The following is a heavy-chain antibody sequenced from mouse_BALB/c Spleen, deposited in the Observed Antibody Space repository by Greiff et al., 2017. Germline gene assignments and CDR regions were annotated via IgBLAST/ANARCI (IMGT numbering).Heavy chain of an antibody. V-gene: IGHV2-5-1*01. CDR1: GFSLTSYG. CDR3: AKVYDGEDYYYAMDY. Sequence: VQVVESGPSLVQPSQSLSITCTVSGFSLTSYGVHWVRQSPGKGLEWLGVIWRGGSTDYNAAFMSRLSITKDNSKSQVFFKMNSLQADDTAIYYCAKVYDGEDYYYAMDYWGQGTSVTVSS. CDR2: IWRGGST. D-gene: IGHD2-12*01. J-gene: IGHJ4*01.